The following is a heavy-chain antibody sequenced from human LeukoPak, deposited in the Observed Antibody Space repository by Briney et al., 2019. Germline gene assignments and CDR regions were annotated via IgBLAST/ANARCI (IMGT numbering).Heavy chain of an antibody. CDR1: GYTFTDYY. V-gene: IGHV1-2*02. Sequence: AWVKVSCKASGYTFTDYYIHWVRQAPGQGLEWMGWINPDIGATNYAQKFQGRVTMTRDTSIVTAYMELGRLGSDDTAVYYCAVNQVDGTGIFDPWGQGTLVTVSS. CDR2: INPDIGAT. D-gene: IGHD1-14*01. J-gene: IGHJ5*02. CDR3: AVNQVDGTGIFDP.